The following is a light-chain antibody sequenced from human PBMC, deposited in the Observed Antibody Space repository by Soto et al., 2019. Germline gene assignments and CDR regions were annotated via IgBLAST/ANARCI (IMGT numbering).Light chain of an antibody. J-gene: IGKJ4*01. CDR1: QGIRNY. Sequence: DIQMTQSPSSLSASVGDRVTITCRASQGIRNYLAWYQQKPGKVPKLLIYAASTLQLGVPSRFSGSGSGTDFNLTNSSLQTEDVATYYCQKYNSAPLTFGGGTKVEIK. CDR2: AAS. CDR3: QKYNSAPLT. V-gene: IGKV1-27*01.